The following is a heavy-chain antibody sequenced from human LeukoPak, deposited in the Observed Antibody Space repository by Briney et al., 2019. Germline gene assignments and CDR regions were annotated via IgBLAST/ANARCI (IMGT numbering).Heavy chain of an antibody. CDR2: IYYSGST. Sequence: SETLSLTCTVSGGSISSYYWSWIRQPPGKGLEWIGYIYYSGSTNYNPSLKSRVTISVDTSKNQFSLKLSSVTAADTAVYYCAREIVATISGMDVWGQGTTATVSS. CDR3: AREIVATISGMDV. CDR1: GGSISSYY. D-gene: IGHD5-12*01. V-gene: IGHV4-59*01. J-gene: IGHJ6*02.